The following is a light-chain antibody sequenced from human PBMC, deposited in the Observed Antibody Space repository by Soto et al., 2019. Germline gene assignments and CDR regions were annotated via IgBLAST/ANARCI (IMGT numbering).Light chain of an antibody. V-gene: IGKV3-20*01. CDR2: VAS. CDR1: QSVTSSY. Sequence: EIVLTQSPGTLSLSPGERASLSCRASQSVTSSYLAWYQQKPGQAPRLLIYVASNRATGIPDRFSGSGSGTDFTLTINRLESEDFAVYYCQQYGSSPWTFGQGTKVEIK. J-gene: IGKJ1*01. CDR3: QQYGSSPWT.